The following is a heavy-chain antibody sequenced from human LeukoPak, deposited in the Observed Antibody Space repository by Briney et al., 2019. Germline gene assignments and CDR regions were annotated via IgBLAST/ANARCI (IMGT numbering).Heavy chain of an antibody. CDR3: ARYSTSSGSFDY. Sequence: PSETLSLTCTVSGDSISDYYWSWIRQPPGKGLEWIGYIYYSGSTNYNPSLKSRVTISVDTSKNQFSLKLSSVTAADTAVYYCARYSTSSGSFDYWGQGTLVTVSS. J-gene: IGHJ4*02. CDR1: GDSISDYY. V-gene: IGHV4-59*01. D-gene: IGHD6-6*01. CDR2: IYYSGST.